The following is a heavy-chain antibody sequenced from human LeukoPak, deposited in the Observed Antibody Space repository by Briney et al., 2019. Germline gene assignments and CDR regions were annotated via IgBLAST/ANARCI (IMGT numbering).Heavy chain of an antibody. CDR1: GYTFSGYY. D-gene: IGHD3-16*01. J-gene: IGHJ4*02. CDR2: INPNSGGT. CDR3: ASGSLASCVDH. Sequence: GASVKVSCKASGYTFSGYYMHWVRQAPGQGLEWMGWINPNSGGTKYVQKFQGRVTMTRDTSISTAYMELSRLRSDDTAVYYCASGSLASCVDHWGQGTLVTVSS. V-gene: IGHV1-2*02.